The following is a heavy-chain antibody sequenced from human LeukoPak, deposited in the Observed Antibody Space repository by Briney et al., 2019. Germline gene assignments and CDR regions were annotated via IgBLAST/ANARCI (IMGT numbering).Heavy chain of an antibody. CDR2: VVPMFGIR. D-gene: IGHD5-12*01. J-gene: IGHJ4*02. Sequence: SVKVSCETSGGTFNNYAISWVRQAPGQGLEWMGRVVPMFGIRNYPQTFRGRVNITADKATNTVYMELRSLRAEDTAIYYCATEPSRSYSFDHLDFWGLGTPVTVSS. CDR3: ATEPSRSYSFDHLDF. V-gene: IGHV1-69*04. CDR1: GGTFNNYA.